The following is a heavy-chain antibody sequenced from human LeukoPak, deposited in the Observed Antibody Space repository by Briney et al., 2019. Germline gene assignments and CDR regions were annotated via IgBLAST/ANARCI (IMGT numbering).Heavy chain of an antibody. J-gene: IGHJ4*02. CDR3: ARAAGEMATIFPMAKAYYFDY. Sequence: PSETLSLTCTVSGGSISSGGYYWNWIRQHPGKGLEWIGYIYYSGSTYYNPSLKSRVTISVDTSKNQFSLKLSSVTAADTAVYYCARAAGEMATIFPMAKAYYFDYWGQGTLVTVSS. CDR2: IYYSGST. CDR1: GGSISSGGYY. D-gene: IGHD5-24*01. V-gene: IGHV4-31*03.